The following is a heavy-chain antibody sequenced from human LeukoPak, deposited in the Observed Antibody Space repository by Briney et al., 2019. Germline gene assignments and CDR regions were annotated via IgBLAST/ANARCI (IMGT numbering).Heavy chain of an antibody. V-gene: IGHV3-30*18. CDR2: ISYDGSNK. CDR1: GFTFSSYG. Sequence: PGGSLRLSCAASGFTFSSYGMHWVRQAPGKGLEWVAVISYDGSNKYYADSVKGRFTISRDSSKNTLYLQMNSLRAEDTAVYYCAKDEQLAFDYWGQGTLVTVSS. CDR3: AKDEQLAFDY. D-gene: IGHD6-6*01. J-gene: IGHJ4*02.